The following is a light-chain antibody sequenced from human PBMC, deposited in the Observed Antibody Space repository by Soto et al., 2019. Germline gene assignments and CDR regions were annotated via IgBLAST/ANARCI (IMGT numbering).Light chain of an antibody. CDR2: RAS. J-gene: IGKJ1*01. Sequence: ETVMTQSPATLSVSPGERATLSCSASQSIDTNLAWYQHKPGQTPRLLIYRASTRATGVPSRFSGSGSGTEFTLTISSLQSEDFAVYYCQQYNNWPPWTFGQGTKVEVK. CDR1: QSIDTN. V-gene: IGKV3-15*01. CDR3: QQYNNWPPWT.